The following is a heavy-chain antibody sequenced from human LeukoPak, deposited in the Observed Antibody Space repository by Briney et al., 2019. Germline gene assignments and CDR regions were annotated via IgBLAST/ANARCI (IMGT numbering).Heavy chain of an antibody. V-gene: IGHV4-34*01. Sequence: PSETLSLTCAVYGGSFSGYYWSWIRQPPGKGLEWIGEINHSGSTNYNPSLKSRVTISVDTSKNQFSLKLSSVTAADTAVYYCARTITIFGVVKDDDYFDYWGQGTLVTVSS. CDR2: INHSGST. D-gene: IGHD3-3*01. CDR3: ARTITIFGVVKDDDYFDY. CDR1: GGSFSGYY. J-gene: IGHJ4*02.